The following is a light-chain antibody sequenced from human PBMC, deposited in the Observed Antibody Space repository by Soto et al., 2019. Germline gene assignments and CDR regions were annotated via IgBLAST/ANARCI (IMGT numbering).Light chain of an antibody. CDR1: QGVGKF. CDR2: EAS. Sequence: VLTQSPDTLSLSPGERATLSCRASQGVGKFLVWYHQKPGLSPSLVIYEASKRATDIPDRFSGSGSGTAFTLTINRPEPEDVGFYYCQQRNSWPLTFGGGTKVELK. V-gene: IGKV3-11*01. J-gene: IGKJ4*01. CDR3: QQRNSWPLT.